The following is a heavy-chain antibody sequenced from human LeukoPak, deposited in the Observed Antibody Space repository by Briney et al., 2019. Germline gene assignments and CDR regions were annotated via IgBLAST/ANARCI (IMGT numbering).Heavy chain of an antibody. CDR1: GFTFSSYG. CDR3: AKEHDYGDYVAWFDP. V-gene: IGHV3-30*18. Sequence: GGSLRVSCAASGFTFSSYGMHWVRQAPGNGLEWVAVISYDGSNKYYADSVKGRFTISRDNSKNTLYLQMNSLRAEDTAVYYCAKEHDYGDYVAWFDPWGQGTLVTVSS. D-gene: IGHD4-17*01. CDR2: ISYDGSNK. J-gene: IGHJ5*02.